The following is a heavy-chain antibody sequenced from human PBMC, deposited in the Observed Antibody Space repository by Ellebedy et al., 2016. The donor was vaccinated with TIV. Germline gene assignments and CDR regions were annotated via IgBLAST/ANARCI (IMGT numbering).Heavy chain of an antibody. D-gene: IGHD4-17*01. CDR1: RFSFRSYW. CDR2: IRLDGGDK. Sequence: GGSLRLSCAASRFSFRSYWMSWVCQAPGRGLEWVANIRLDGGDKYYVDSVKGRFTVSRDNAKNSLYLQMTSLRADDTAVYYCATDGSYGDYLSPTHAFVIWGQGTMVTVSS. CDR3: ATDGSYGDYLSPTHAFVI. J-gene: IGHJ3*02. V-gene: IGHV3-7*01.